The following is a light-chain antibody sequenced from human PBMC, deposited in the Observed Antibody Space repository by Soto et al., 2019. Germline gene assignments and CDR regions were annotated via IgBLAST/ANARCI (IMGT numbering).Light chain of an antibody. Sequence: QSALTQPASVSGSPGQSITISCTGSSSDVGSYNLVSWYQQHPGKAPKLMIYGGTNRPSGVSNRFSGSKSGNTASLTISGLQVEDEAHYYCSSYAGRVVFGGGTKLTVL. CDR2: GGT. CDR1: SSDVGSYNL. V-gene: IGLV2-23*01. J-gene: IGLJ2*01. CDR3: SSYAGRVV.